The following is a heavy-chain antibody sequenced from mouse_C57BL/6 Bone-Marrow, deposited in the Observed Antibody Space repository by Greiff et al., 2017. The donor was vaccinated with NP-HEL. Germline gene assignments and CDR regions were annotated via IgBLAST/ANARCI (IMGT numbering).Heavy chain of an antibody. Sequence: QVQLQQSGAELARPGASVKLSCKASGYTFTSYGISWVKQRTGQGLEWIGEIYPRSGNTYYNEKFKGKATLTSDKSSSTAYMELRSLTSEDSAVYFCARGGEDCYAMDYWGQGTSVTVSS. CDR3: ARGGEDCYAMDY. J-gene: IGHJ4*01. CDR2: IYPRSGNT. D-gene: IGHD2-13*01. CDR1: GYTFTSYG. V-gene: IGHV1-81*01.